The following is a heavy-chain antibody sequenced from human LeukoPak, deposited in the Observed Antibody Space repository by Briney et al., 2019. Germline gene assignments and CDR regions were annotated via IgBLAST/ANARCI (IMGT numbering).Heavy chain of an antibody. V-gene: IGHV3-30*18. J-gene: IGHJ4*02. CDR2: IANDGKDK. D-gene: IGHD2-15*01. CDR1: GFTFSRYG. Sequence: GRSLRLSCAASGFTFSRYGLHWVRQAPGKGLEWVAVIANDGKDKKYADSVKGRFTISRDNSKNTLYLQMNSLRAEDTAVYYCAKDEGYCSGGSCYYFDYWGQGTLVTVSS. CDR3: AKDEGYCSGGSCYYFDY.